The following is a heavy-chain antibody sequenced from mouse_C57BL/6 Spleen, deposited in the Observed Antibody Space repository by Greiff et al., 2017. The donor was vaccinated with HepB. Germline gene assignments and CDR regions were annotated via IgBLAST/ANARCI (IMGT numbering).Heavy chain of an antibody. D-gene: IGHD1-1*01. J-gene: IGHJ2*01. CDR3: TRRRVYGSSYVDY. V-gene: IGHV1-15*01. Sequence: QVQLQQSGAELVRPGASVTLSCKASGYTFTDYEMHWVQQTPVHGLEWIGAIDPETGGTAYNQKFKGKAILTADKSSSTAYMELRSLTSEDSAVYYCTRRRVYGSSYVDYWGQGTTLTVSS. CDR2: IDPETGGT. CDR1: GYTFTDYE.